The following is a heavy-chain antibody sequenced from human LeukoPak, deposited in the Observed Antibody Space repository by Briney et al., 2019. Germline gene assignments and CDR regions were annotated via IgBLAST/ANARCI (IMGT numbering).Heavy chain of an antibody. Sequence: ASVKVSCKPSGYTFSDYYMHWVRQAPGQGLEWMGWINPSSGGRNYAQTFQGRVTMTRDTSISTAYMELSRLRSDDTALYYCARDYGDYENWFDPWGEGTLVTVSS. J-gene: IGHJ5*02. CDR3: ARDYGDYENWFDP. CDR1: GYTFSDYY. D-gene: IGHD4-17*01. CDR2: INPSSGGR. V-gene: IGHV1-2*02.